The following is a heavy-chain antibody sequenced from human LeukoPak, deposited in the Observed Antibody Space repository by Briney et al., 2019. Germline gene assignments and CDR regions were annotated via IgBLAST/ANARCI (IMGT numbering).Heavy chain of an antibody. J-gene: IGHJ5*02. CDR3: ARDLRYYDFWSGYYP. Sequence: PSETLSLTCTVSGGSISSGSYYWSWIRQPAGKGLEWIGRIYTSGSTNYNPSLKSRVTISVDTSKNQFSLRLSSVTAADTAVYYCARDLRYYDFWSGYYPWGQGTLVTVSS. CDR2: IYTSGST. CDR1: GGSISSGSYY. D-gene: IGHD3-3*01. V-gene: IGHV4-61*02.